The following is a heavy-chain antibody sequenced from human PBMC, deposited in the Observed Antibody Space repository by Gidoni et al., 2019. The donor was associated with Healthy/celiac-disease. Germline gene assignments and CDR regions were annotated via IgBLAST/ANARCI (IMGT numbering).Heavy chain of an antibody. V-gene: IGHV4-61*02. CDR2: IYTRGST. CDR3: ARAFAGGNSWLVS. D-gene: IGHD2-21*02. J-gene: IGHJ4*02. CDR1: GGSISSGSYY. Sequence: QVQLQESGPGLVKPSQTLSLTCTVSGGSISSGSYYWSWIRQPAGKGLEWIGRIYTRGSTNYNPSLKSRVTISVDTSKNQLSLKLSSVTAADTAVYYCARAFAGGNSWLVSWGQGTLVTVSS.